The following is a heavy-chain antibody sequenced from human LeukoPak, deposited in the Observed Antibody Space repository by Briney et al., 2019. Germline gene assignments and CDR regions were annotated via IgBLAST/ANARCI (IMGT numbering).Heavy chain of an antibody. CDR3: AREAYSSTWWSDNCFDP. Sequence: SSGNLSCNASGGSFSSYGISWVRQAPGQGLGWMGRIIPIVGRASYAQKFPGRVTITADKSTSTAYMELRSQRSEAKAAYYCAREAYSSTWWSDNCFDPWGQGTLVTVSS. V-gene: IGHV1-69*04. CDR1: GGSFSSYG. CDR2: IIPIVGRA. J-gene: IGHJ5*02. D-gene: IGHD6-13*01.